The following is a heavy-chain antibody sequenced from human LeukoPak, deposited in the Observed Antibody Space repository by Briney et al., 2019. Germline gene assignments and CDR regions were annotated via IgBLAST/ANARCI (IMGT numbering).Heavy chain of an antibody. CDR2: INPSGGST. CDR3: ARSNGDYALILVGYFDY. J-gene: IGHJ4*02. V-gene: IGHV1-46*01. D-gene: IGHD4-17*01. CDR1: GYTFTSYY. Sequence: ASVKVSCKASGYTFTSYYMHWVRQAPGQGLEWMGIINPSGGSTSYAQKFQGRVTMTRDTSTSTVYMELSSLRSGDTAVYYCARSNGDYALILVGYFDYWGQGTLVTVSS.